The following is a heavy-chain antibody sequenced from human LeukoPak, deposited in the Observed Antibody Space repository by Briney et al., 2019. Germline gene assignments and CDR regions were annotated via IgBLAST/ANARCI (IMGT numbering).Heavy chain of an antibody. V-gene: IGHV1-69*13. J-gene: IGHJ6*04. D-gene: IGHD3-10*01. CDR1: GGTFRSYA. CDR3: ARDRPPSGYYYGMDV. Sequence: GASVKVSCKASGGTFRSYAISWVRQAPGQGLEWMGGIIPIFGTANYAQKFQGRVTITADESTSTAYMELSSLRSEDTAVYYCARDRPPSGYYYGMDVWGKGTTVTVSS. CDR2: IIPIFGTA.